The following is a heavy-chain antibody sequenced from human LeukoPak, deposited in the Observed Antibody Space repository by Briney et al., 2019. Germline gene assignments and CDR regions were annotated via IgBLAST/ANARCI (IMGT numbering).Heavy chain of an antibody. CDR2: IYNSGST. D-gene: IGHD1-14*01. J-gene: IGHJ5*02. CDR3: ARNRYFHP. Sequence: SETLSLTCIVSGDSISNYYWSWIRQPPGKGLEWIGYIYNSGSTSYNPSLQSRVTISVDTSKNQFSLKLSSVTAADTAVYYCARNRYFHPWGQGTLVTVSS. CDR1: GDSISNYY. V-gene: IGHV4-59*01.